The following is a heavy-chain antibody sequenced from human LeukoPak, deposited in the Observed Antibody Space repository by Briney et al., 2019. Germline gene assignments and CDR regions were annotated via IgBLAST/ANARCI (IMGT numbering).Heavy chain of an antibody. D-gene: IGHD6-13*01. Sequence: ASVKVSCKASGYTFTSYGISWVRQAPGQGLEWMGWISAYNGNTNYAQNLQGRVTLTIDTSTSTAYIELRSLRSDDTAVYYCARDYIAAAGNFDYWGQGTLVTVSS. CDR2: ISAYNGNT. J-gene: IGHJ4*02. CDR1: GYTFTSYG. CDR3: ARDYIAAAGNFDY. V-gene: IGHV1-18*01.